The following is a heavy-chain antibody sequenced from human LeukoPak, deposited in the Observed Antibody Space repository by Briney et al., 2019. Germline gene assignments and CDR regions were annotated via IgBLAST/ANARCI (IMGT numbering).Heavy chain of an antibody. CDR1: GFPFSSYA. CDR2: ISYDGSNK. J-gene: IGHJ4*02. D-gene: IGHD1-7*01. Sequence: PGGSLRLSCAASGFPFSSYAMHWVRQAPGKGLEWVAVISYDGSNKYYADSVKGRFTISRDNSKNTLYLQMNSLRAEDTAVYYCARNYYYFDYWGQGTLVTVSS. V-gene: IGHV3-30-3*01. CDR3: ARNYYYFDY.